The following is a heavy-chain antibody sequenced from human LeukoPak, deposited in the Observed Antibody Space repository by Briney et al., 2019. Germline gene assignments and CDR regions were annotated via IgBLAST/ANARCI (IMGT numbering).Heavy chain of an antibody. D-gene: IGHD2-15*01. CDR2: IWYDGSNK. J-gene: IGHJ3*02. CDR3: ARDPLCSGGSCYSGPDDAFDI. CDR1: GFTFSDYG. V-gene: IGHV3-30*19. Sequence: GGSLRLSCAASGFTFSDYGMHWVRQALGKGLEWVAVIWYDGSNKYYADSVKGRFTISRDNSKNTLYLQMNSLRAEDTAVYYCARDPLCSGGSCYSGPDDAFDIWGQGTMVTVSS.